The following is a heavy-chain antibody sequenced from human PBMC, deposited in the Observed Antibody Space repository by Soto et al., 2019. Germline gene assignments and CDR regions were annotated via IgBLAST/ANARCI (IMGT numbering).Heavy chain of an antibody. Sequence: GGSLRLSCAASGFTVSSNYMSWVRQAPGKGLEWVSVIYSGGSTYYADSVKGRFTISRDNSKNTLYLQMNSLRAEDMAVYYCAAVSAYYYYGMDVWGQGTTVTVSS. CDR1: GFTVSSNY. CDR3: AAVSAYYYYGMDV. CDR2: IYSGGST. D-gene: IGHD1-20*01. V-gene: IGHV3-53*01. J-gene: IGHJ6*02.